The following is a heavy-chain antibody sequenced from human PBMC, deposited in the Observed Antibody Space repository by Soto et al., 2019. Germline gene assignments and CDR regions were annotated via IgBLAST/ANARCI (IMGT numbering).Heavy chain of an antibody. D-gene: IGHD3-10*01. V-gene: IGHV4-34*01. J-gene: IGHJ4*02. Sequence: SETLSLTCAVYGGSFSGYYWSWIRQPPGKGLEWIGEINHSGSTNYNPSLKSRVTISVDTSKNQFSLKLSSVTAADTAVYYCARERLGNYYGSGRGFDYWGQGTLVNVSS. CDR2: INHSGST. CDR1: GGSFSGYY. CDR3: ARERLGNYYGSGRGFDY.